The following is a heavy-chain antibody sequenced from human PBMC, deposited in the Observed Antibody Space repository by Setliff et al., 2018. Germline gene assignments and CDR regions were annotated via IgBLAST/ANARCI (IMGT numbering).Heavy chain of an antibody. CDR1: GFTFGTYG. V-gene: IGHV3-30*02. Sequence: PGGSLRLSCAASGFTFGTYGMHWVRQAPGKGLEWVAFIRFDGTSTYYADSVKGRVTISRDNSENTLFLQMNSLRTVDTAVYYCAKVKKPLIRASALDLWGRGTLVTVSS. D-gene: IGHD3-22*01. CDR2: IRFDGTST. J-gene: IGHJ5*02. CDR3: AKVKKPLIRASALDL.